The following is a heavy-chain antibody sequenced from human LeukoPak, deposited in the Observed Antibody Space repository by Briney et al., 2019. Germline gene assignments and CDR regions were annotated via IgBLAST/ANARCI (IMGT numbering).Heavy chain of an antibody. CDR1: GFTFSSYA. CDR3: AKPYSSSSY. J-gene: IGHJ4*02. Sequence: GGSLRLSCAASGFTFSSYAMHWVRQAPGKGLEWVAVISYDGSNKYYADSVKGRFTISRDNSKNTLYLQMNSLRVEDTAVYYCAKPYSSSSYWGQGTLVTVSS. D-gene: IGHD6-6*01. CDR2: ISYDGSNK. V-gene: IGHV3-30-3*02.